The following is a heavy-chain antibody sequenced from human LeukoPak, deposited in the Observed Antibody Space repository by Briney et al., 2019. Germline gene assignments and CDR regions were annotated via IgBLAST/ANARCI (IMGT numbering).Heavy chain of an antibody. V-gene: IGHV4-59*01. CDR1: GASISTFY. J-gene: IGHJ1*01. D-gene: IGHD1-1*01. CDR2: IYYSGST. CDR3: ARQERTEYFQH. Sequence: SETLSLTCTVSGASISTFYWSWIRQPPGKGLEWIGYIYYSGSTNYNPSLKSRVTISVDTSKNQFSLKLSSVTAADTAVYHCARQERTEYFQHWGQGTLVTVSS.